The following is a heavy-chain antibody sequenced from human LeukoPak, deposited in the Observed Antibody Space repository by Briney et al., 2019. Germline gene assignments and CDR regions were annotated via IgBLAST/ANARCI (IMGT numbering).Heavy chain of an antibody. CDR2: IHNSGRT. J-gene: IGHJ3*02. V-gene: IGHV4-59*02. CDR1: GGSVSSYY. Sequence: SETLSLTCSVSGGSVSSYYWSWIRQSPGKGLEWIGYIHNSGRTNYNPSLKSRVTGFVDTSKNQVSLRLSSVTAADTAVYYCARKNSFDIWGQGTMVTVSS. CDR3: ARKNSFDI.